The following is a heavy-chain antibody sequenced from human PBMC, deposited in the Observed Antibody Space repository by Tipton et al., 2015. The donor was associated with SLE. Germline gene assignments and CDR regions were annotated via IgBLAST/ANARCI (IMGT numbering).Heavy chain of an antibody. V-gene: IGHV4-39*07. CDR2: IHYSGST. D-gene: IGHD3-9*01. Sequence: TLSLTCTVSGGSISSKNYYWGWIRQPPGKGLEWIGSIHYSGSTYYNPSLKSRVTISVDTSKNQFSLKLSSVTAADTAVYYCASGILTGNAAFNIWGPGTMVTVSS. CDR1: GGSISSKNYY. J-gene: IGHJ3*02. CDR3: ASGILTGNAAFNI.